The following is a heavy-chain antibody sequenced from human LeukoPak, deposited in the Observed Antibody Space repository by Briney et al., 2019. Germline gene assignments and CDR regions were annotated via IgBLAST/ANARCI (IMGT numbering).Heavy chain of an antibody. D-gene: IGHD3-10*02. CDR1: EFTFSSYW. V-gene: IGHV3-7*01. Sequence: GGSLRLSCAASEFTFSSYWMSWVRQAPGKGLEWVANIRQDGSEKYYVDSVKGRFTISRDNAKNSLYLQMNSLRAEDTAVYYCAELGITMIGGVWGKGTTVTISS. CDR2: IRQDGSEK. J-gene: IGHJ6*04. CDR3: AELGITMIGGV.